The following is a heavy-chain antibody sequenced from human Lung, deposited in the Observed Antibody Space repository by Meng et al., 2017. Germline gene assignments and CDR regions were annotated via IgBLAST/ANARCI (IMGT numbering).Heavy chain of an antibody. CDR3: SGQIDY. J-gene: IGHJ4*02. CDR1: GFTFSNAY. CDR2: IKRKPDGETI. Sequence: VVDGGGLVKPGVSLRLSCEGSGFTFSNAYMTWVRQVPGKRLEWVGRIKRKPDGETIDYAAPVKGRFTISRDDSKNTVYLQMNSLKTEDTAVYYCSGQIDYWGQGTLVTVSS. V-gene: IGHV3-15*01. D-gene: IGHD5-12*01.